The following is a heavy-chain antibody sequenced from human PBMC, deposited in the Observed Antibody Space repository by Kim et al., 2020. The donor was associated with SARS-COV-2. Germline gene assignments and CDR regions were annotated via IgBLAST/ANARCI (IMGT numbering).Heavy chain of an antibody. V-gene: IGHV4-59*13. CDR3: ARDGSFTYSSDAFDI. CDR1: GGSISSYY. Sequence: SETLSLTCTVSGGSISSYYWSWIRQPPGKGLEWIGYIYYSGSTNYNPSLKSRVTISVDTSKNQFSLKLSSVTAADTAVYYCARDGSFTYSSDAFDIWGQG. CDR2: IYYSGST. J-gene: IGHJ3*02. D-gene: IGHD6-13*01.